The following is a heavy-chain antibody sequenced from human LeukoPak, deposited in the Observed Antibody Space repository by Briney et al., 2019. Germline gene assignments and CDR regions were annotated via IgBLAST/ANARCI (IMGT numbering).Heavy chain of an antibody. J-gene: IGHJ5*02. CDR2: AFQSGST. D-gene: IGHD3-16*01. CDR1: NYSISDGHY. V-gene: IGHV4-38-2*01. Sequence: KPSETLSLTCAVSNYSISDGHYWGWIRQPPGKGLEWIANAFQSGSTYYSPPLRSRVTVSVDTSKNQFSLKLSSVTAADTAVYYCARAGFRGELWRWFDPWGQGTLVTVSS. CDR3: ARAGFRGELWRWFDP.